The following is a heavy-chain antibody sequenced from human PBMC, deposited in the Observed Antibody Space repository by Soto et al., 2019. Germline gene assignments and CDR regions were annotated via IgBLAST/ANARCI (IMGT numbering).Heavy chain of an antibody. D-gene: IGHD3-22*01. CDR1: GYTFITYG. V-gene: IGHV1-18*01. Sequence: QVQLVQSGAEVKKPGASVKVSCKASGYTFITYGVSWVRQAPGQGLDWLGWISTYNGNTRYAERLQGRVTMTTNTTTNTAYTEMRNLRSDDTAVYYCSRGPTDYYDHSYKYCLDYWGQGTLVTVSS. CDR2: ISTYNGNT. CDR3: SRGPTDYYDHSYKYCLDY. J-gene: IGHJ4*02.